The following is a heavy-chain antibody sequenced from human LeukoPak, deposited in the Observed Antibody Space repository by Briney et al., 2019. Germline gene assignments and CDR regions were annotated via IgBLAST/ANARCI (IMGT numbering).Heavy chain of an antibody. CDR2: IIPIFGIA. Sequence: SVKVSYKASGGTFISYAFSWVRRAPGQGLEWMGRIIPIFGIANYAQKFQGRVTITADKSTSTAYMELSSLRSEDTAVYYCARVNSPRAPWDYWGQGTLVTVSS. CDR1: GGTFISYA. J-gene: IGHJ4*02. V-gene: IGHV1-69*04. CDR3: ARVNSPRAPWDY. D-gene: IGHD2-21*01.